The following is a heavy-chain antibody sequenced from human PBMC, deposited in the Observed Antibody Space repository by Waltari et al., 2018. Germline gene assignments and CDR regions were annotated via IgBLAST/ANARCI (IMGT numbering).Heavy chain of an antibody. CDR2: INSDGSST. V-gene: IGHV3-74*01. CDR1: GFTFSNYW. Sequence: EVQLVESGGGLVQPGGSLRLSCAVSGFTFSNYWMHWVRQAPGKGLVWVSGINSDGSSTTYADSVKGRFTISRDTAKNTLYLQMNSLRAEDTAVYYCAGRGLPAANVYYFDYWGQGTLVTVSS. CDR3: AGRGLPAANVYYFDY. J-gene: IGHJ4*02. D-gene: IGHD2-2*01.